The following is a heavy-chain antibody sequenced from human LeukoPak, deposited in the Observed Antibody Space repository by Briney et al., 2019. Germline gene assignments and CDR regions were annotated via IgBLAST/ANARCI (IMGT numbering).Heavy chain of an antibody. CDR2: IYYSGST. CDR1: GGSISSGGYY. CDR3: ARDQVAAAASGVDY. J-gene: IGHJ4*02. Sequence: SETLSLTCTVSGGSISSGGYYWSWIRQHPGKGLEWIGYIYYSGSTYYNPSLKSRVTISVDRSKNQFSLKLSSVTAADTAVYYCARDQVAAAASGVDYWGQGTLVTVSS. D-gene: IGHD6-13*01. V-gene: IGHV4-31*03.